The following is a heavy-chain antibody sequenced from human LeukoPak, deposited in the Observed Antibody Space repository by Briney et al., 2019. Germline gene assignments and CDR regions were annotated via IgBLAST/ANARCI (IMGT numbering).Heavy chain of an antibody. CDR2: IDGSAGAT. Sequence: GGSLTLSCAASGFTFSNYVMNWVRQAPGKGPEWVSSIDGSAGATYYADSVKGRFTISRDNSKNTLYLHMNSLRAEDTAVYYCAKDYDYVWGTYRSSFDYWGQGTLVTVSS. V-gene: IGHV3-23*01. CDR3: AKDYDYVWGTYRSSFDY. J-gene: IGHJ4*02. CDR1: GFTFSNYV. D-gene: IGHD3-16*02.